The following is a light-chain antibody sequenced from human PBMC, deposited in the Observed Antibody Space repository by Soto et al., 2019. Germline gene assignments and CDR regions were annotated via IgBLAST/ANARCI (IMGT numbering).Light chain of an antibody. V-gene: IGLV2-8*01. J-gene: IGLJ1*01. CDR1: SSDVGGYNY. CDR2: EVS. CDR3: SSYAGSNNFV. Sequence: QSALTQPSSASGSAGESVTISCTGTSSDVGGYNYVSWYQQHPGKAPKVMIYEVSKRPSGVPDRFSGSKSGNTASLTVSGLQAEDEADYYCSSYAGSNNFVFGTGTKLTV.